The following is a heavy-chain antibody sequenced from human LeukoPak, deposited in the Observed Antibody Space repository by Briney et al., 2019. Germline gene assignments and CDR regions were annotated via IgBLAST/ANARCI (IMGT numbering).Heavy chain of an antibody. CDR2: MNPNSGNT. Sequence: ASVKVSCKASGYTFTSYDINWVRQATGQGLEWMGWMNPNSGNTGYAQNFQGRVTMTRDMSTSTAYMELSSLRSEDTAVYYCARAEWELLNWFDPWGQGTLVTVSS. CDR1: GYTFTSYD. J-gene: IGHJ5*02. V-gene: IGHV1-8*01. CDR3: ARAEWELLNWFDP. D-gene: IGHD1-26*01.